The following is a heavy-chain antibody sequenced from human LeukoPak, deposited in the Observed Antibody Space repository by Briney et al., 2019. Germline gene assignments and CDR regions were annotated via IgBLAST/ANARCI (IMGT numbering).Heavy chain of an antibody. CDR2: TYYRSKWYN. CDR3: ARTAAGPYILFDY. Sequence: SQTLSLTCAISGDGVSSNSAAWNWLRQSPSRGLEWLGRTYYRSKWYNDYAVSVKSRITINPDTSKNQFSLQLNSVTPEDTAVYYCARTAAGPYILFDYWGQGTLVTVSS. CDR1: GDGVSSNSAA. V-gene: IGHV6-1*01. D-gene: IGHD6-13*01. J-gene: IGHJ4*02.